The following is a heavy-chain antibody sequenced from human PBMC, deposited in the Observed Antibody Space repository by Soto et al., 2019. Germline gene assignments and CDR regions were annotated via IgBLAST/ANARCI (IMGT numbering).Heavy chain of an antibody. CDR2: ISYDASNT. D-gene: IGHD2-21*02. CDR1: GFTFSTYA. V-gene: IGHV3-30*18. Sequence: QVQLVESGGGVVQPGRSLRLSCAASGFTFSTYAMHWVRQAPGKGLEWVALISYDASNTYYADSVKGRLTISRDNSKSALYLQMNSLRAEDTAVYYCVKVLAYCGGDCSPTYYYYYYGMDVWGQGTTVTVSS. CDR3: VKVLAYCGGDCSPTYYYYYYGMDV. J-gene: IGHJ6*02.